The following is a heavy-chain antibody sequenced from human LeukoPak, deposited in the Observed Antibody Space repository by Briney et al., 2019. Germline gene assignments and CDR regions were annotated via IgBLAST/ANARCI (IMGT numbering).Heavy chain of an antibody. CDR3: ARQQPGPTPDDYGDYNYFDY. CDR1: GGSLSSYY. J-gene: IGHJ4*02. Sequence: SETLSLTCTVSGGSLSSYYWSWIRQPPGKGLEWIGYIYYSGSTNYNPSLKSRVTISVDTSKNQFSLKLSSVTAADTAVYYCARQQPGPTPDDYGDYNYFDYWGQGTLVTVSS. D-gene: IGHD4-17*01. V-gene: IGHV4-59*08. CDR2: IYYSGST.